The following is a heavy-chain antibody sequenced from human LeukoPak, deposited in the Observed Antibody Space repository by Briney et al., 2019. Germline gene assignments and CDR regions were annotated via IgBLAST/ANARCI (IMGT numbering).Heavy chain of an antibody. CDR2: IIPIFGTA. V-gene: IGHV1-69*13. J-gene: IGHJ1*01. D-gene: IGHD3-22*01. Sequence: SVKVSCKASGGTFSSYATSWVRQAPGQGLEWMGGIIPIFGTANYAQKFQGRVTITADESTSTAYMELSSLRSEDTAVYYYARGVPDSSGYYFMYLQHWGQGTLVTVSS. CDR1: GGTFSSYA. CDR3: ARGVPDSSGYYFMYLQH.